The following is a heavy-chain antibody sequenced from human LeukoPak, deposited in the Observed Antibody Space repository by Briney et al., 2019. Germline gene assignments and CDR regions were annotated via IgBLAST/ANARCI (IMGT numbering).Heavy chain of an antibody. J-gene: IGHJ2*01. V-gene: IGHV3-66*01. CDR3: AGTSGYSSGWYVWYFDL. Sequence: GGSLRLSCAASGFTVSSNYMSWVRQAPGKGLEWVSVIYSGGSTYYADSVKGRFTISRDNSKNTLYLQMNSLRAEDTAVYYCAGTSGYSSGWYVWYFDLWGRGTLVTVSS. D-gene: IGHD6-19*01. CDR1: GFTVSSNY. CDR2: IYSGGST.